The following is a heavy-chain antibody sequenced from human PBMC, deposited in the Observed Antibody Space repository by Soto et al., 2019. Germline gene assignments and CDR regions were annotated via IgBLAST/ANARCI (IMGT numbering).Heavy chain of an antibody. J-gene: IGHJ4*02. CDR3: AQYSGYDYQGTFDY. Sequence: SETLSLTCTVSGGSISSSSYYWGWIRQPPGKGLEWIGSIYYSGSTYYNPSLKSRVTISVDTSKNQFSLKLSSVTAADTAVYYCAQYSGYDYQGTFDYWGQGTLVTVSS. V-gene: IGHV4-39*01. CDR2: IYYSGST. CDR1: GGSISSSSYY. D-gene: IGHD5-12*01.